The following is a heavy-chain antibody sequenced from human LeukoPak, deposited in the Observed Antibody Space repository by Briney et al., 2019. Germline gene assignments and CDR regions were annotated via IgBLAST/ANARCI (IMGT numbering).Heavy chain of an antibody. Sequence: GGSLRLSCAASGFTFSGYAMSWVRQAPGKGLEWVSTISGSGGSTYYADSVKGRFTISRDNSKNTLYLQMNSLRAEDTAVYFCAKLGDSSGYSYFDYWGQGILVTVSS. V-gene: IGHV3-23*01. D-gene: IGHD3-22*01. CDR3: AKLGDSSGYSYFDY. CDR2: ISGSGGST. CDR1: GFTFSGYA. J-gene: IGHJ4*02.